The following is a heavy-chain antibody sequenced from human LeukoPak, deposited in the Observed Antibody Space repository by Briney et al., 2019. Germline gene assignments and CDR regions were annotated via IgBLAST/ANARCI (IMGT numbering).Heavy chain of an antibody. CDR2: IHPSTGNP. J-gene: IGHJ4*02. CDR1: GYTFTNYA. V-gene: IGHV7-4-1*02. CDR3: ARDPPAEAGTGGDY. Sequence: ASVKVSCKASGYTFTNYAMNWVRQAPGQGLEWMGWIHPSTGNPTYAQGFTGRFVFSLDTSVSTTYLQISSLKAEDSAVYYCARDPPAEAGTGGDYWGQGTLVTVSS. D-gene: IGHD6-19*01.